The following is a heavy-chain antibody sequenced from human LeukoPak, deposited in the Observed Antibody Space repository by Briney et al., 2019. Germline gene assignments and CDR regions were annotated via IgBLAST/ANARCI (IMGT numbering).Heavy chain of an antibody. J-gene: IGHJ4*02. CDR3: AKGEYSSSFYFDY. D-gene: IGHD6-6*01. Sequence: GRSLRLSCAASGFTFDDYTMHWVRQAPGKGLEWVSLISWDGGSTYYADSVKGRFTISRDNSKNSLYLQMNSLRTEDTALYYCAKGEYSSSFYFDYWGQGTLVTVSS. V-gene: IGHV3-43*01. CDR1: GFTFDDYT. CDR2: ISWDGGST.